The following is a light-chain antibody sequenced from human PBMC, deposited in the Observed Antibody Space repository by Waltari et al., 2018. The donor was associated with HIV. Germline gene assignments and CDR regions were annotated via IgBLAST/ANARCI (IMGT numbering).Light chain of an antibody. CDR1: SSDVGGYNY. V-gene: IGLV2-8*01. Sequence: QSALTQPPSASGSPGQSVTISCTGTSSDVGGYNYVSWYQQHPGKAPKLMIYEVSKRPSGVPDCVAGSKSGNTASRTVSGLQAEDEADYYGSSSRVFGGGTKLTVL. J-gene: IGLJ3*02. CDR3: SSSRV. CDR2: EVS.